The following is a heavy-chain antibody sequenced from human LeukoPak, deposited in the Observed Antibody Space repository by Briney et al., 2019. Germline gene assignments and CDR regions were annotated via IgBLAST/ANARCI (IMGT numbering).Heavy chain of an antibody. CDR1: GFSISSGHY. CDR2: IYTSGST. D-gene: IGHD1-26*01. V-gene: IGHV4-4*09. J-gene: IGHJ6*03. CDR3: ARVVGATGYYYYMDV. Sequence: SETLSLTCTVSGFSISSGHYWGWVRQPPGAGLEWIGYIYTSGSTNYNPSLKSRVTISVDTSKNQFSLKLSSVTAADTAVYYCARVVGATGYYYYMDVWGKGTTVTVSS.